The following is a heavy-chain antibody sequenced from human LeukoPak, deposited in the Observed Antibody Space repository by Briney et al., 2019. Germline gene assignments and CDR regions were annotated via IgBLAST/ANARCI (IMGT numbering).Heavy chain of an antibody. D-gene: IGHD6-13*01. J-gene: IGHJ4*02. CDR2: IYSDGSST. CDR3: ASQTYSSSCYY. V-gene: IGHV3-74*01. Sequence: GGSLRLSCAASGFTFSSYWMHWVRQAPGKGLVWVSRIYSDGSSTGYADSVKGRFTISRDNAKNTLYLQMNSLRAEDTAVYYCASQTYSSSCYYWGQGTLVTVSS. CDR1: GFTFSSYW.